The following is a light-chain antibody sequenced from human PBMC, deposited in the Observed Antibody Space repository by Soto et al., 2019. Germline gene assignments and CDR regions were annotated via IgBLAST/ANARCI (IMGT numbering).Light chain of an antibody. CDR3: QQRSNWPPGFT. CDR1: QNVSSNL. CDR2: GAS. J-gene: IGKJ3*01. Sequence: TVLTQSPGTLSLSPGERATLSCRASQNVSSNLLVWYQQHPGQAPRLLIYGASSRATGIPDRFSGSGSGTDFSLTIRRLEPDDFAVYYCQQRSNWPPGFTFGPGTKVDIK. V-gene: IGKV3D-20*02.